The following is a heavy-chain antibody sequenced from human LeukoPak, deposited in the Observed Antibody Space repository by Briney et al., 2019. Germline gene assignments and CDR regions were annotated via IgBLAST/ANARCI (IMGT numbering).Heavy chain of an antibody. D-gene: IGHD3-22*01. Sequence: SETLSLTCTVSGGSISSSSYYWGWIRQPPGKGLEWIGTIYYSGNTYYNPSLKSRVTISVDTSKNQFSLKLSSVTAADTAVYYCARGGLYYYDSSGSTTIDYWGQGTLVTVSS. V-gene: IGHV4-39*07. J-gene: IGHJ4*02. CDR3: ARGGLYYYDSSGSTTIDY. CDR2: IYYSGNT. CDR1: GGSISSSSYY.